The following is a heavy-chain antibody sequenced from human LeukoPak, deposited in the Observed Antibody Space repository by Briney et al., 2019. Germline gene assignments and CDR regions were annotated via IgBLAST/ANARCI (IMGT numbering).Heavy chain of an antibody. D-gene: IGHD2-15*01. CDR3: TRGGYCSGGSCPSGPDY. CDR1: GFTFGDYA. CDR2: IRSKAYGGTT. Sequence: GGSLRLSCTASGFTFGDYAMSWVRQAPGKGLEWVGFIRSKAYGGTTEYAASVKGRFTISRDDSKSIAYLQMNSLKTEDTAVYYCTRGGYCSGGSCPSGPDYWGQGTLVTVSS. J-gene: IGHJ4*02. V-gene: IGHV3-49*04.